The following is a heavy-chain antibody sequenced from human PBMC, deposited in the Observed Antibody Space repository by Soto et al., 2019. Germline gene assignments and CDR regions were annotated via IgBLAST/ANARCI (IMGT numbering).Heavy chain of an antibody. CDR3: ARDSGYDYGGNYFDD. CDR1: GGSISSYY. D-gene: IGHD5-12*01. J-gene: IGHJ4*02. V-gene: IGHV4-59*01. CDR2: IYYSGST. Sequence: PSETLSLTCTVSGGSISSYYWSWIRQPPGKGLEWIGYIYYSGSTNYNPSLKSRVTISVDTSKNQFSLKLSSVTAADTAVYYCARDSGYDYGGNYFDDWGQGTRVTVAS.